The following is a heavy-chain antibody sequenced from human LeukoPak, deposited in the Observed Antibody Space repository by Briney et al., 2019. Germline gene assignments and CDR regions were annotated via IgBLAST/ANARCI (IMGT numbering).Heavy chain of an antibody. Sequence: QAGGSLRLSCAASGFTFSSYAMHWVRQAPGKGLEWVAVISYDGSNKYYADSVKGRFTISRDNSKNTLYLQMNSLRAEDTAVYYCAREEYYDILTGYYIRKGFDYWGQGTLVTVSS. CDR1: GFTFSSYA. J-gene: IGHJ4*02. V-gene: IGHV3-30*04. D-gene: IGHD3-9*01. CDR3: AREEYYDILTGYYIRKGFDY. CDR2: ISYDGSNK.